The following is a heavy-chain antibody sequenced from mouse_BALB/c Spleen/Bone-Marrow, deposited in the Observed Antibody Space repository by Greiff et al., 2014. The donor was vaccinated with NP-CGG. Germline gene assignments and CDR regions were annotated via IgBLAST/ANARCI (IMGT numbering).Heavy chain of an antibody. CDR2: IYPGSGST. CDR3: TRSPITTVVAETMDY. CDR1: GYTFTSYW. D-gene: IGHD1-1*01. J-gene: IGHJ4*01. V-gene: IGHV1S22*01. Sequence: LQQSGSELVRPGASVKLSCKASGYTFTSYWMHWVKQRPGQGLEWIGNIYPGSGSTNYDEKFKNKATLTVDTSSSTAYMQFSSLTSEDSAVYYCTRSPITTVVAETMDYWGQGTSVTVSS.